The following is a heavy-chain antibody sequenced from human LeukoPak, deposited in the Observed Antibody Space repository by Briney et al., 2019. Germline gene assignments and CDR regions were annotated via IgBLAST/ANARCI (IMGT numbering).Heavy chain of an antibody. Sequence: KASETLSLTCAVYGGSFSGYYWSWIRQPPGKGLEWIGEINHSGSTNYNPSLKSRVTISVDTSKNQFSLKLSSVTAADTAVYYCARGPTYTKYGSGSYYFDHWGQGTLVTVSS. CDR3: ARGPTYTKYGSGSYYFDH. D-gene: IGHD3-10*01. CDR2: INHSGST. V-gene: IGHV4-34*01. CDR1: GGSFSGYY. J-gene: IGHJ4*02.